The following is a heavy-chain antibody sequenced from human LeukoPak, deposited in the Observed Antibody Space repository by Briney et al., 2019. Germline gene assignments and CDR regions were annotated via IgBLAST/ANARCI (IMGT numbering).Heavy chain of an antibody. CDR3: ARARIVVVPPTAPSYYYYGMDV. Sequence: SETLSLTCTVSGGSVNNGDYYWSWIRQHPGKGLEWIGSIYYSGSTYPNPSLKSRVTISVDTSKNQFSLKLSSVTAADTAVYYCARARIVVVPPTAPSYYYYGMDVWGQGTTVTVSS. V-gene: IGHV4-31*03. D-gene: IGHD2-2*01. CDR1: GGSVNNGDYY. J-gene: IGHJ6*02. CDR2: IYYSGST.